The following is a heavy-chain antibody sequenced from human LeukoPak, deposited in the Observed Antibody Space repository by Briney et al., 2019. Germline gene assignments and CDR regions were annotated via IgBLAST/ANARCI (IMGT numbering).Heavy chain of an antibody. D-gene: IGHD3-3*01. CDR3: ARLREKRITIFGVVLGGVLDV. V-gene: IGHV3-30*02. CDR2: IRYDGSNK. J-gene: IGHJ6*04. Sequence: GGSLRLSCAASGFTFSSYGMHWVRQAPGKGLEWVAFIRYDGSNKYYADSVKGRFTISRDNSKNTLYLQMNSLRAEDTAVYYCARLREKRITIFGVVLGGVLDVWGKGTTVTVSS. CDR1: GFTFSSYG.